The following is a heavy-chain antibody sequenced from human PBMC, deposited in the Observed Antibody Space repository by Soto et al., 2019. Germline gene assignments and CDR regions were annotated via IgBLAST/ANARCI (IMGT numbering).Heavy chain of an antibody. CDR1: GFTFSSYS. Sequence: GGSLRLSCAASGFTFSSYSVNWVRQAPGKGLEWVSFISSSSSTIYYADSVKGRFTISRDNAKNSLYLQMNSLRAEDTAVYYCARDPSTTSLYYMDVWGKGTTVTVS. D-gene: IGHD2-2*01. J-gene: IGHJ6*03. CDR2: ISSSSSTI. CDR3: ARDPSTTSLYYMDV. V-gene: IGHV3-48*01.